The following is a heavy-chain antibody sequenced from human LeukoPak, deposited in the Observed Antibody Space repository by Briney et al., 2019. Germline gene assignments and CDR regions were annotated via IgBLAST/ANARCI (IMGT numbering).Heavy chain of an antibody. CDR3: ASGDGVYVY. CDR1: GFTVSSNY. D-gene: IGHD5/OR15-5a*01. CDR2: IYFGGTT. Sequence: GGSLRLSCAASGFTVSSNYMTWVRQAPGQGLEWVSVIYFGGTTYYADSAKGRSTISRDNSKNTVYLQMNSLRVEDTAVYYCASGDGVYVYWGQGTLVTVSS. J-gene: IGHJ4*02. V-gene: IGHV3-53*01.